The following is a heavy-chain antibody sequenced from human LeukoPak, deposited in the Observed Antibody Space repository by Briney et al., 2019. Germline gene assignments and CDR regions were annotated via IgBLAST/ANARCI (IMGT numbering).Heavy chain of an antibody. D-gene: IGHD2-2*01. V-gene: IGHV4-61*02. CDR1: GGSISSGSYY. J-gene: IGHJ4*02. Sequence: SETLSLTCTVSGGSISSGSYYWSWIRQPAGKGLEWIGRIYTSGSTNYNPSLKSRVTISVDTSKNQFSLKLSSVTAADTAVYYCARDRYRSSTSCYGGLDYWGQGTLVTVSS. CDR3: ARDRYRSSTSCYGGLDY. CDR2: IYTSGST.